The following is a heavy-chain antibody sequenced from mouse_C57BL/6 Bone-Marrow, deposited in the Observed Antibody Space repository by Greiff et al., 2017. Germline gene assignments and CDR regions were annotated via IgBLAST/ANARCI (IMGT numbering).Heavy chain of an antibody. CDR2: IRLKSDNYAT. V-gene: IGHV6-3*01. CDR1: RFTFSNYW. D-gene: IGHD2-4*01. CDR3: TAVYYDPFAY. Sequence: EVKLVESGGGLVQPGGSMKLSCVASRFTFSNYWMNWVRPSPEKGLEWVAQIRLKSDNYATHYAESVKGRFTISRDDSKSSVYLQMNNLRAEDTGIYYCTAVYYDPFAYWGQGTLVTVSA. J-gene: IGHJ3*01.